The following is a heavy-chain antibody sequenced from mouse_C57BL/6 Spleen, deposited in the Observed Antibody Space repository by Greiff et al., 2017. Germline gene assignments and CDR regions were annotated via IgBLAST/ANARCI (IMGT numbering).Heavy chain of an antibody. D-gene: IGHD1-1*01. CDR3: AGGGSSPFAY. V-gene: IGHV1-81*01. CDR1: GYTFTSYG. CDR2: IYPRSGNT. J-gene: IGHJ3*01. Sequence: QVQLLQSGAELARPGASVKLSCKASGYTFTSYGISWVKQRTGQGLEWIGEIYPRSGNTYYNEKFKGKATLTADKSSSTAYMELRSLTSEDSSVYFCAGGGSSPFAYWGQGTLVTVSA.